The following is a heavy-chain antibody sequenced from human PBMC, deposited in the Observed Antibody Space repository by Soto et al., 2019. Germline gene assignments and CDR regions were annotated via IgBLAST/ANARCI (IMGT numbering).Heavy chain of an antibody. V-gene: IGHV3-23*01. D-gene: IGHD2-15*01. CDR3: AKDVVVVAATPDDACDI. CDR1: GFTFSSYA. J-gene: IGHJ3*02. Sequence: EVQLLESGGGLVQPGGSLRLSCAASGFTFSSYAMSWVRQAPGKGLEWVSAISGSGGSTYYADSVKGRFTISRDNSKNTLYLQMNSLRAADTAVYYCAKDVVVVAATPDDACDIWGQGTMVTVSS. CDR2: ISGSGGST.